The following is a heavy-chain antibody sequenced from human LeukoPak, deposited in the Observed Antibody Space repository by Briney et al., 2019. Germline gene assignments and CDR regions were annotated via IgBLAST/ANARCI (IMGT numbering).Heavy chain of an antibody. Sequence: GGSLRLSCAASGFTFSDYYMSWVRQAPGKGLEWVSAISGGGSIYYADSVKGRFTISRDNSKNTLYLQMSNLRVEDTAIYYCAKDLSSSTWRFDYWGQGTLVTVSS. CDR1: GFTFSDYY. D-gene: IGHD2-2*01. J-gene: IGHJ4*02. CDR3: AKDLSSSTWRFDY. V-gene: IGHV3-23*01. CDR2: ISGGGSI.